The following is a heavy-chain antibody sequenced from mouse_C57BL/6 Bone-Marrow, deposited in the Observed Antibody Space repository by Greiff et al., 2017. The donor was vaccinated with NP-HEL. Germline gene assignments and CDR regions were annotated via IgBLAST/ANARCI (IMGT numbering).Heavy chain of an antibody. CDR3: ARSGDGFLYWYFDV. D-gene: IGHD2-3*01. J-gene: IGHJ1*03. Sequence: VQLQQSGAELARPGASVKLSCKASGYTFTSYGISWVKQRTGQGLEWIGEIYPRSGNTYYNEKFKGKATLTADKSSSTAYMGLRSLTSEDSAVYFCARSGDGFLYWYFDVWGTGTTVTVSS. V-gene: IGHV1-81*01. CDR1: GYTFTSYG. CDR2: IYPRSGNT.